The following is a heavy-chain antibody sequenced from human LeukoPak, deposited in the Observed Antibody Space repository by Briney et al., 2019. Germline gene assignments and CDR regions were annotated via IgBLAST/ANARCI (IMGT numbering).Heavy chain of an antibody. CDR3: ARAFGASSGYSVDY. D-gene: IGHD3-22*01. J-gene: IGHJ4*02. CDR2: IWYDGSNK. V-gene: IGHV3-33*01. CDR1: GFTFRSYA. Sequence: GGSLRLSCAASGFTFRSYAMHWVRQAPGKGLEWVTVIWYDGSNKHYADSVKGRFTISRDNSKNTLYLQMDSLRAEDTAIYYCARAFGASSGYSVDYWGQGTLVTVSS.